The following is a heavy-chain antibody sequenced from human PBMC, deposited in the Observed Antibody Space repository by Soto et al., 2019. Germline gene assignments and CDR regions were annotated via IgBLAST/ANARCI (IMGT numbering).Heavy chain of an antibody. J-gene: IGHJ4*02. Sequence: GGSLRLSCAASGFTFSSYAMSWVRQAPGKGLEWVSAISGSGGSTYYADSVKGRFTISRDNSKNTLYLQMNSLRAEDTAVYYCAKDRYYYDSSGYFSYWGQGTLVTVSS. CDR2: ISGSGGST. CDR1: GFTFSSYA. V-gene: IGHV3-23*01. D-gene: IGHD3-22*01. CDR3: AKDRYYYDSSGYFSY.